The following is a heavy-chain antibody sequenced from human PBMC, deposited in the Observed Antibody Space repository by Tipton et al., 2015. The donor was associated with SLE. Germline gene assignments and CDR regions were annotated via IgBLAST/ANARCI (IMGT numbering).Heavy chain of an antibody. J-gene: IGHJ3*02. CDR3: ARNRDGDYGDTFHI. D-gene: IGHD4-17*01. V-gene: IGHV4-59*13. CDR2: IYYSGTT. Sequence: TLSLTCTVSGGSISGYYWGWFRQPPGKGLEWIGYIYYSGTTNYNPSLKSRVTISLDTSKNQISLQLNSVTAADTAVYYCARNRDGDYGDTFHIWGQGTLVTVSS. CDR1: GGSISGYY.